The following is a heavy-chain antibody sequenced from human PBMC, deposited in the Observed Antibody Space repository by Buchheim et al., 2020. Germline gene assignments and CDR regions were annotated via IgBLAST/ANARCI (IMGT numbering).Heavy chain of an antibody. Sequence: EVQLLESGGGLVQPGGSLRLSCAASGFTFSSYAMSWVRQAPGKGLEWVSAISGSGGSTYYADSVKGRFTISRDNYKNTLYLQMNSLRAEDTAVYYCAKFSLTLGYCSSTSCPIRDYYYGMDVWGQGTT. CDR3: AKFSLTLGYCSSTSCPIRDYYYGMDV. V-gene: IGHV3-23*01. D-gene: IGHD2-2*01. CDR1: GFTFSSYA. CDR2: ISGSGGST. J-gene: IGHJ6*02.